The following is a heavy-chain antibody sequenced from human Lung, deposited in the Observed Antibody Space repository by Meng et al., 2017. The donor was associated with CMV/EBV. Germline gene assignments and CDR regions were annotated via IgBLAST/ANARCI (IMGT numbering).Heavy chain of an antibody. D-gene: IGHD6-19*01. V-gene: IGHV7-4-1*01. Sequence: VQVVQSGSSLKKPGDSVKVSCQAAGYTFTSSSMNWGRHAPGQGLEWMGWININTGNPTYAQGFTGRFVFSLDTSVSTAYLQIDSLKADDTAVYYCARGNGWRFDYWGQGTLVTVSS. CDR1: GYTFTSSS. CDR2: ININTGNP. J-gene: IGHJ4*02. CDR3: ARGNGWRFDY.